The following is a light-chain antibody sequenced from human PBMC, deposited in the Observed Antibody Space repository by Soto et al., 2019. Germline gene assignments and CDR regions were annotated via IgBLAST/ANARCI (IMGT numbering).Light chain of an antibody. CDR1: QIISSY. Sequence: DVQVTQCPSSLSASVGDRFSVTFRASQIISSYLNWYQQKPGKAPKLLIYDASSLESGVPSRFSGSGCGTEFTLTISSLQPDDFATYYCQQYNSSPTFGGGTKVDI. J-gene: IGKJ4*02. CDR3: QQYNSSPT. CDR2: DAS. V-gene: IGKV1-39*01.